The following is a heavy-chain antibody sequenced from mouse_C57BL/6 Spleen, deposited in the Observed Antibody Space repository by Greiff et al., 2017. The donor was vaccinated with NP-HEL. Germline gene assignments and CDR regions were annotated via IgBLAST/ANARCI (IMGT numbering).Heavy chain of an antibody. CDR2: ISDGGSYT. CDR1: GFTFSSYA. CDR3: AREGANWDWFAY. V-gene: IGHV5-4*01. Sequence: EVMLVESGGGLVKPGGSLKLSCAASGFTFSSYAMSWVRQTPEKRLEWVATISDGGSYTYYPDNVKGRFTISRDNAKNNLYLQMSHLKSEDTAMYYCAREGANWDWFAYWGQGTLVTVSA. J-gene: IGHJ3*01. D-gene: IGHD4-1*01.